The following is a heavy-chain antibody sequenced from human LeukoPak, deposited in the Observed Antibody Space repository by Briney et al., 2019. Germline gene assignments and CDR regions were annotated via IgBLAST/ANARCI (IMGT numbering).Heavy chain of an antibody. J-gene: IGHJ4*02. CDR3: ARVGGWLQLKRWGFDY. CDR2: VSHSGTT. D-gene: IGHD5-24*01. CDR1: GGSLRSYY. V-gene: IGHV4-34*01. Sequence: PSETLTLTCAVYGGSLRSYYWSWIRQSPGKGLEWIGEVSHSGTTTYNPSPKGRVIISMDTSKRQFSLKVTSVTAADTAIYYCARVGGWLQLKRWGFDYWGQGTPVTVSS.